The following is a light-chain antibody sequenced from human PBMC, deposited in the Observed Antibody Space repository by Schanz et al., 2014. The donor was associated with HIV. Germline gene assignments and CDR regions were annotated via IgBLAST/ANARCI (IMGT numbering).Light chain of an antibody. CDR1: SSDIGPYNC. Sequence: QSALTQPASVSGSPGQSISISCTGTSSDIGPYNCVSWYQQRPGKAPKLVISGVDYRPSGVSSRFSGSKSGSAASLTISGLQAEDEADYYCQSFDSTLNSVVFGGGAKLTVL. CDR2: GVD. CDR3: QSFDSTLNSVV. J-gene: IGLJ2*01. V-gene: IGLV2-14*03.